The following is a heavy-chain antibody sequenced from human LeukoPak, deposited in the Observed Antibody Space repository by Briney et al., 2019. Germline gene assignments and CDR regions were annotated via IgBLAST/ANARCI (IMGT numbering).Heavy chain of an antibody. CDR1: GYTFTSYG. CDR2: ISAYNGNT. D-gene: IGHD3-9*01. J-gene: IGHJ4*02. CDR3: ARDRDYDILTGYYHLFDY. V-gene: IGHV1-18*04. Sequence: ASVKVSCKASGYTFTSYGISWVRQAPGQGLEWMGWISAYNGNTNYAQKLQGRATMTTDTSTSTAYMELRSLRSDDTAVYYCARDRDYDILTGYYHLFDYWGQGTLVTVSP.